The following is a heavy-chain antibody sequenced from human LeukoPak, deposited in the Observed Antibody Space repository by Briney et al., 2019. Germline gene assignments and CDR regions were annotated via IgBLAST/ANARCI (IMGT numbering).Heavy chain of an antibody. Sequence: GRSLRLSCAASGFTFDDYDMHWVRQAPGKGLEWVSGISWNGGSIGYADSVKGRFTISRDNAKNSLFLQMNSLRAEDTALYYCAKDSGSYLLSGYFDCWGQGTLVTVSS. V-gene: IGHV3-9*01. J-gene: IGHJ4*02. D-gene: IGHD1-26*01. CDR3: AKDSGSYLLSGYFDC. CDR1: GFTFDDYD. CDR2: ISWNGGSI.